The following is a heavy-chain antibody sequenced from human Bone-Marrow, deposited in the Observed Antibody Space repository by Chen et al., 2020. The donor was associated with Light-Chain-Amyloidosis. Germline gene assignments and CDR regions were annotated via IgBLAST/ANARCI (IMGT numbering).Heavy chain of an antibody. D-gene: IGHD6-19*01. CDR2: ITGSGDI. J-gene: IGHJ6*02. Sequence: EMQLVESGGGLVKRGGSLRLSWADSGLIFHTYSLKWVRQAPGKGLGWVSSITGSGDIYYADSVKGRFTISRDDAKKTVYLQMNSLRAEDTAVYYCARAAAVGGGFNYYGMDVWGQGTTVTVAS. V-gene: IGHV3-21*04. CDR1: GLIFHTYS. CDR3: ARAAAVGGGFNYYGMDV.